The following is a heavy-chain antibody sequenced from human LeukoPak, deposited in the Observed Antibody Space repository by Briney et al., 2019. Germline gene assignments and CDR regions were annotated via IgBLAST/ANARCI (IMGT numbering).Heavy chain of an antibody. CDR3: ASTDHVDIVANPNFDY. V-gene: IGHV7-4-1*02. J-gene: IGHJ4*02. D-gene: IGHD5-12*01. CDR1: GYTFTSYA. CDR2: INTNTGNP. Sequence: ASVKVSCKASGYTFTSYAMNWVRQAPGQGLEWMGWINTNTGNPTYAQGFTGRFVFSLDTSVSTAYLQISSLKAEDTAVYYCASTDHVDIVANPNFDYWGQGTLVTVSS.